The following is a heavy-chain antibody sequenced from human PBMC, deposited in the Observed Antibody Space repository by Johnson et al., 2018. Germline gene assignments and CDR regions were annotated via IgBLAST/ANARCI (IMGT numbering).Heavy chain of an antibody. CDR1: GFTFSTHG. CDR2: ISNAGTKQ. CDR3: AAQNGAGDVGYYCDY. J-gene: IGHJ4*02. V-gene: IGHV3-30*03. D-gene: IGHD3-22*01. Sequence: QVQLVQSGGGVVQPGTSLRLSCEVSGFTFSTHGMHWVRQAPGKGLEWVAAISNAGTKQYYADYVKGRFTISRDNSKNTVFLQVSSLRAEERAVFYCAAQNGAGDVGYYCDYWGQGTLVIVSS.